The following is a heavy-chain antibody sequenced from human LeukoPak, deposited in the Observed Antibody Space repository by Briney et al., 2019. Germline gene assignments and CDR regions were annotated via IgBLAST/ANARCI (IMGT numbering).Heavy chain of an antibody. CDR3: AKLTTNGGTYFHY. D-gene: IGHD1-14*01. CDR2: IYYSGTT. J-gene: IGHJ4*02. Sequence: GSLRLSCAASGFTFSSYAMSWVRQAPGKGLEWIGTIYYSGTTYYNPSLESRVTISADTSKNQFSLKLTSATAADTAVYYCAKLTTNGGTYFHYWGQGTLVAVSS. CDR1: GFTFSSYA. V-gene: IGHV4-39*01.